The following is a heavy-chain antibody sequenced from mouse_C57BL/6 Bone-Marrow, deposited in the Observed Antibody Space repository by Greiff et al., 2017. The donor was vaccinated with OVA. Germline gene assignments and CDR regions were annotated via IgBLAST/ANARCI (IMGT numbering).Heavy chain of an antibody. J-gene: IGHJ4*01. CDR2: ISSGGSYT. CDR3: ARPGLRLYYYAMDY. CDR1: GFTFSSYG. Sequence: EVQGVESGGDLVKPGGSLKLSCAASGFTFSSYGMSWVRQTPDKRLEWVATISSGGSYTYYPDSVKGRFTISRDNAKNTLYLQMSSLKSEDTAMYYCARPGLRLYYYAMDYWGQGTSVTVSS. V-gene: IGHV5-6*01. D-gene: IGHD2-2*01.